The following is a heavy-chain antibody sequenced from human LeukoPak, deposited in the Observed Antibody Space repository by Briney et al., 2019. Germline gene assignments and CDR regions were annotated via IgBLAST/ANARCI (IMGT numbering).Heavy chain of an antibody. V-gene: IGHV5-51*01. Sequence: PGESLKISCKGSGYSFTTYWIGWVRQMPGKGLEWMAIIYPGDSDTRYSPSFQGQATISADKSISTAYLQWSSLKASDTAMYYCARSIGYCSGTRCFYFDYWGQGTLVTVSS. CDR1: GYSFTTYW. CDR2: IYPGDSDT. D-gene: IGHD2-2*01. CDR3: ARSIGYCSGTRCFYFDY. J-gene: IGHJ4*02.